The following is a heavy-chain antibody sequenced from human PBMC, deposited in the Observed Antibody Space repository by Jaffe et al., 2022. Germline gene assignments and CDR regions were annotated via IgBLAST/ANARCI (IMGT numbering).Heavy chain of an antibody. Sequence: EVQLLESGGGLVQPGGSLRLSCAASGFTFSSYAMSWVRQAPGKGLEWVSAISGSGGSTYYADSVKGRFTISRDNSKNTLYLQMNSLRAEDTAVYYCAKLLHYDFWSGSPYYFDYWGQGTLVTVSS. V-gene: IGHV3-23*01. CDR3: AKLLHYDFWSGSPYYFDY. CDR1: GFTFSSYA. D-gene: IGHD3-3*01. CDR2: ISGSGGST. J-gene: IGHJ4*02.